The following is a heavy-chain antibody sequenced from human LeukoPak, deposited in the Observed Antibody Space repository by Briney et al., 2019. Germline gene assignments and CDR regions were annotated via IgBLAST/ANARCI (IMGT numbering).Heavy chain of an antibody. CDR1: GGSISSRSHY. Sequence: SETLSLTCTVSGGSISSRSHYWSWIRQPPGKGLEWIGYVFSSGSTTYNPSLKSRVTISVDTSKNQFSLELSSVAAADTAMYYCTRRRRDGYNFDLWGQGTLVTVSS. V-gene: IGHV4-61*01. D-gene: IGHD5-24*01. CDR3: TRRRRDGYNFDL. J-gene: IGHJ4*02. CDR2: VFSSGST.